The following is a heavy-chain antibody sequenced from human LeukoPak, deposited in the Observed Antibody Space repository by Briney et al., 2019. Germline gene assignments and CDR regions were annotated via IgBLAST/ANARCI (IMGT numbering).Heavy chain of an antibody. CDR2: INHSGST. Sequence: SETLSLTCADYGGSFSGYYWSCIRQPPGKGLEWIGEINHSGSTNYNPSLKSRVTISVDTSKNQFSLKLSSVTAADTAVYYCAGDLNWFDPWGQGTLVTVSS. D-gene: IGHD3-10*01. V-gene: IGHV4-34*01. J-gene: IGHJ5*02. CDR1: GGSFSGYY. CDR3: AGDLNWFDP.